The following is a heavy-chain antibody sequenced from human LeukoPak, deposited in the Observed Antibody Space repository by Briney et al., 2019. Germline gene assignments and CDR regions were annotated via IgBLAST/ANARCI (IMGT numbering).Heavy chain of an antibody. CDR2: ISGSGGSK. V-gene: IGHV3-23*01. Sequence: GGSLRLSCAASGFTFSSYAMSWVRQAPGKGLEWVSAISGSGGSKYYADSVKGGFTISRDNSKNRLYLQMNRLRAEDAAVYYCAKGRYGDYLYYFDYWGQGTLVTISS. CDR1: GFTFSSYA. J-gene: IGHJ4*02. CDR3: AKGRYGDYLYYFDY. D-gene: IGHD4-17*01.